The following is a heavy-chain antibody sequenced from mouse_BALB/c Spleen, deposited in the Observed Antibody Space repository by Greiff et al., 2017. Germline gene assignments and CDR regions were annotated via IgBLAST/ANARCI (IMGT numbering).Heavy chain of an antibody. J-gene: IGHJ2*01. V-gene: IGHV1-54*01. D-gene: IGHD3-2*02. CDR2: INPGSGGT. Sequence: SGAELVRPGTSVKVSCKASGYAFTNYLIEWVKQRPGQGLEWIGVINPGSGGTNYNEKFKGKATLTADKSSSTAYMQLSSLTSDDSAVYFCARSTSGYYFDYWGQGTTLTVSS. CDR3: ARSTSGYYFDY. CDR1: GYAFTNYL.